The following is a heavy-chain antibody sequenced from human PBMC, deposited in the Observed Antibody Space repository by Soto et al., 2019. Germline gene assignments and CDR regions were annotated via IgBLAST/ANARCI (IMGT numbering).Heavy chain of an antibody. V-gene: IGHV4-31*03. D-gene: IGHD6-13*01. CDR3: ARVGSSPNYNYYYYYGMDV. J-gene: IGHJ6*02. CDR2: IYYSGST. CDR1: GGSISSGGYY. Sequence: SETLSLTCTVSGGSISSGGYYWSWIRQHPGKGLEWIGYIYYSGSTYYKTSLKSRVTISVDTSKNQFSLKLSSVTAADTAVYYCARVGSSPNYNYYYYYGMDVWGQGTTVTVSS.